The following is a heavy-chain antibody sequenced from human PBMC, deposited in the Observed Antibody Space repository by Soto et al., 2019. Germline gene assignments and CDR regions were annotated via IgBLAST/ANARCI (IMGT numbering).Heavy chain of an antibody. V-gene: IGHV3-23*01. J-gene: IGHJ3*02. CDR3: ASFYDYVWGRQWNDAFDI. D-gene: IGHD3-16*01. CDR1: GFTFSSYA. Sequence: EVQLLESGGGLVQPGGSLRLSCAASGFTFSSYAMSWVRQAPGKGLEWVSAISGSGGSTYYADSVKGRFTISRDNSKNTLYLQMNSLRAEDTAVYYCASFYDYVWGRQWNDAFDIWGQGTMVTVSS. CDR2: ISGSGGST.